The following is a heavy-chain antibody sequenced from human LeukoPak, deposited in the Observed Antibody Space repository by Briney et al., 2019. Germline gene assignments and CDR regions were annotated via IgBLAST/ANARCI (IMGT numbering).Heavy chain of an antibody. CDR2: ISAYNGNT. CDR3: ARDYSEGWELTIHFDY. J-gene: IGHJ4*02. D-gene: IGHD1-26*01. V-gene: IGHV1-18*01. Sequence: ASVKVSCKASGYTFTSYGISWVRQAPGQGLEWMGWISAYNGNTNYAQKLQGRVTMTTDTSTSTAYMELRSLRSDDTAVYYCARDYSEGWELTIHFDYWGQGTLVTVSS. CDR1: GYTFTSYG.